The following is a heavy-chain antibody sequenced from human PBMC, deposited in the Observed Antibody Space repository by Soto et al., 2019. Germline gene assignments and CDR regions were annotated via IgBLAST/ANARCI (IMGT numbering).Heavy chain of an antibody. Sequence: PGESLKISCKGSGYSFTSYWIGRVRQMPGKGLEWMGIIYPGVSVSRYSPSFQGQVSISVVNCICTASLQWSSPKAPDTAMSHCTRQNTVVVPPAAPLSYYYCMDVWRRVTTIVVSS. J-gene: IGHJ6*02. D-gene: IGHD2-2*01. CDR2: IYPGVSVS. CDR3: TRQNTVVVPPAAPLSYYYCMDV. V-gene: IGHV5-51*01. CDR1: GYSFTSYW.